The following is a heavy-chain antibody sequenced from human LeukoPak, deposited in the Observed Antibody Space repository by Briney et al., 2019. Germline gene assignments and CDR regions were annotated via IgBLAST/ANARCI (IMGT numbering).Heavy chain of an antibody. V-gene: IGHV5-10-1*04. J-gene: IGHJ6*02. CDR1: GYSFTSYW. Sequence: GESLKISCKGSGYSFTSYWISWVRQMPGKGLEWMGRIDPSDSYTNYSPSFQGQVTISADKSISTAYLQWSSLKASDTAMYYCARGLNYYYYYGLDVWGQGTTVTVSS. CDR2: IDPSDSYT. CDR3: ARGLNYYYYYGLDV.